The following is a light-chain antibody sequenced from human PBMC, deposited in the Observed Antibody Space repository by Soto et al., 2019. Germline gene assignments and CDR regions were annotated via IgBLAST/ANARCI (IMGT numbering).Light chain of an antibody. J-gene: IGKJ3*01. CDR3: QQYDNFPSFP. CDR2: DAS. Sequence: DIQMTQSPSSLSASVGDRVTITCQASQDISNYLNWYQQKPGKAPKLLIYDASNLETGVPSRFSGSGSGTDFTFTISSLQPEDIATYFCQQYDNFPSFPFGPGTKVDIK. V-gene: IGKV1-33*01. CDR1: QDISNY.